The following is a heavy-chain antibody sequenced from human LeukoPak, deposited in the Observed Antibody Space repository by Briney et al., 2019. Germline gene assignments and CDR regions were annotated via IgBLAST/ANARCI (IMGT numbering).Heavy chain of an antibody. J-gene: IGHJ6*02. Sequence: ASVKVSCKASGYTFTSYDINGVRQATGQGLEWMGWMNPNSGNTGYAQKFQGRVTMTRNTSISTAYMELSSLRSEDTAVYYCARFDPNYYYYGMDVWGPGNTVTVSS. CDR3: ARFDPNYYYYGMDV. CDR1: GYTFTSYD. CDR2: MNPNSGNT. D-gene: IGHD3-9*01. V-gene: IGHV1-8*01.